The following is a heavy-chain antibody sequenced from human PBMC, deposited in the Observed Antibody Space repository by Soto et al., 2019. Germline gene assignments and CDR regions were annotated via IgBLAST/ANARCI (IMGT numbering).Heavy chain of an antibody. D-gene: IGHD2-2*01. V-gene: IGHV1-46*01. J-gene: IGHJ4*02. CDR2: INPSGGST. CDR1: GYTFTSYY. CDR3: ARGILYCSSTSCPKSAGNDY. Sequence: ASVKVSCKASGYTFTSYYMHWVRQAPGQWLEWMGIINPSGGSTSYAQKFQGRVTMTRDTSTSTVYMELSSLRSEDTAVYYCARGILYCSSTSCPKSAGNDYWGQGTLVTVSS.